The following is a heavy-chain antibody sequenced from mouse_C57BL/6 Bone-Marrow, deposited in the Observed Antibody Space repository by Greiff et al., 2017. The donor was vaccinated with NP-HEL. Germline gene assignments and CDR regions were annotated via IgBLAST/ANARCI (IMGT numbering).Heavy chain of an antibody. Sequence: VQLKQSGAELVRPGASVKLSCTASGFNIKDDYMHWVKQRPEQGLEWIGWIDPENGDTEYASKFQGKATITADTSSNTAYLQLSSLTSEDTAVYYCTREAMDYWGQGTSVTVSS. CDR3: TREAMDY. V-gene: IGHV14-4*01. CDR2: IDPENGDT. CDR1: GFNIKDDY. J-gene: IGHJ4*01.